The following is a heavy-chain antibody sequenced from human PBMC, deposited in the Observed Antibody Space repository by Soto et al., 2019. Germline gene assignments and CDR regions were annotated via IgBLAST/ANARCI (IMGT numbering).Heavy chain of an antibody. CDR2: IKSKTDGGTT. CDR3: TTDGTVLEMATIEDY. D-gene: IGHD5-12*01. J-gene: IGHJ4*02. Sequence: EVQLVESGGGLVKPGGSLRLSCAASGITFSNAWMNWVRQAPGKGLEWVGRIKSKTDGGTTDYAAPVKGRFTISRDDSKNTLYLQMNSLKTEDTAVYYCTTDGTVLEMATIEDYWGQGTLVPVSS. CDR1: GITFSNAW. V-gene: IGHV3-15*07.